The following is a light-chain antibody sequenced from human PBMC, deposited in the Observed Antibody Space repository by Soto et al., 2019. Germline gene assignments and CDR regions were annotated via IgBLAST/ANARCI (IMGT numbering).Light chain of an antibody. Sequence: DIQLTQSPSFLSAFVGDTVTITCRASQAMSTYLAWYQQKPGKVPKLLIRSASTLQSGVPPRFSGGGSGTEFTLTISTLQPDDSGIYYCQQVNWYQLAFGGGTKVDIK. J-gene: IGKJ4*01. CDR1: QAMSTY. V-gene: IGKV1-9*01. CDR3: QQVNWYQLA. CDR2: SAS.